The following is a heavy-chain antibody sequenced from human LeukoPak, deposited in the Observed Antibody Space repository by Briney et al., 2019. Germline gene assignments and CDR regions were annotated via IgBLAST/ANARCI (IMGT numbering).Heavy chain of an antibody. Sequence: RWASVKVSCKASGYTVSSYGISWVRQAPGQGLECMGWISAHNVNTNYAQKFQGRVTMTADTSTSTAYMELRSLRSDDTAVYYCARLLGELRTFDYWGQGTLVTVSS. CDR3: ARLLGELRTFDY. CDR2: ISAHNVNT. V-gene: IGHV1-18*01. J-gene: IGHJ4*02. D-gene: IGHD1-26*01. CDR1: GYTVSSYG.